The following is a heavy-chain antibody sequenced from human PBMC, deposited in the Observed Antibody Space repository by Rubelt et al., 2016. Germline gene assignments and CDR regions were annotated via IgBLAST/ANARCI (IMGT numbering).Heavy chain of an antibody. CDR3: ARVGEHIWVSTFDQ. V-gene: IGHV3-23*04. J-gene: IGHJ4*02. CDR1: GFTFSNYA. Sequence: EVLLVQSGGGLVEPGGSLRLSCAASGFTFSNYAMNWVRQAPGKGLAWVSGISGSGGSTYYADSVKGRFIISRDNSRDTLYRQLDSLRPSDTAVYHCARVGEHIWVSTFDQWGQGTLVTVSS. CDR2: ISGSGGST. D-gene: IGHD1-26*01.